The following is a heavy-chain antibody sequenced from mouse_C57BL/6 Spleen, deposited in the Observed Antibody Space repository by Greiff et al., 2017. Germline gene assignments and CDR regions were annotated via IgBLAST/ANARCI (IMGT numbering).Heavy chain of an antibody. CDR3: ADLLYGDAMDY. CDR1: GYTFTSYW. CDR2: INPSNGGT. V-gene: IGHV1-53*01. Sequence: VQLQQPGTELVKPGASVKLSCKASGYTFTSYWMHWVKQRPGQGLEWLGNINPSNGGTNYNEKFKSKATLTVDKSASTAYMQLSSLTSEDSAVYYCADLLYGDAMDYWGQGTSVTVSS. D-gene: IGHD2-12*01. J-gene: IGHJ4*01.